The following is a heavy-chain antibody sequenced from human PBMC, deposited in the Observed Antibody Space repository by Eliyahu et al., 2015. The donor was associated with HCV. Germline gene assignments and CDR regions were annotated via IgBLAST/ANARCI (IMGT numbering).Heavy chain of an antibody. D-gene: IGHD3-3*01. CDR2: ISPSDTT. J-gene: IGHJ6*01. CDR3: AKGAVMDWFSYGIDV. V-gene: IGHV3-23*01. CDR1: GFAFSRFA. Sequence: EVLLLESGGGLVQPGGSVRXXXXXSGFAFSRFAMSWVRQAPGKGLEWVSGISPSDTTYYADSVKGRFTVSRDNSRNTLFLQMNSLRVEDTAMFYCAKGAVMDWFSYGIDVWGQGTTVTVSS.